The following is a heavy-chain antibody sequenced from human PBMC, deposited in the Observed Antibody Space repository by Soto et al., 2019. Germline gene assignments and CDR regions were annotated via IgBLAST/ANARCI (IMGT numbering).Heavy chain of an antibody. V-gene: IGHV3-23*01. Sequence: GGSLRLSCAASGFTFSSYAMSWVRQAPGKGLEWVSAISVSGGSTYYAYSVKGRLTISRDNSKNTLYLQMNSLRAEDSSVYYCAKGYGSMVRGVIITDYWGQGTLVTVSS. J-gene: IGHJ4*02. CDR2: ISVSGGST. CDR1: GFTFSSYA. CDR3: AKGYGSMVRGVIITDY. D-gene: IGHD3-10*01.